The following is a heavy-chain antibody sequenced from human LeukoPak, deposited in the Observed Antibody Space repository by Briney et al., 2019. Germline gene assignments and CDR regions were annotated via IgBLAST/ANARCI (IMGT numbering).Heavy chain of an antibody. Sequence: GGSLRLSCAASGFTFTNAWMLWVRQAPGKGLEWVGRIKSKTEGGTTDYAAPVKDRFTISREDSKTTLYLQINSLKTEDTAVYYCTADPPGFSSLIDYWGQGTLVTVSS. CDR1: GFTFTNAW. J-gene: IGHJ4*02. V-gene: IGHV3-15*07. CDR2: IKSKTEGGTT. D-gene: IGHD6-13*01. CDR3: TADPPGFSSLIDY.